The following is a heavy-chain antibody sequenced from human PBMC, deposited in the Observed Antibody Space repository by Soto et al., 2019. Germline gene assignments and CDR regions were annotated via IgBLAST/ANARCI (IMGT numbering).Heavy chain of an antibody. D-gene: IGHD3-10*01. Sequence: QVQLQESGPGLVKPSETLSLTCTVSGGSITNYYCSWFRQPPGKGLEWIGYINYDGYSAYNLSLKRRVTLSMDASKTQFXXMLESVTATDTAVYYCARHGFGPLHGLVDVWGPGTTVIVSS. V-gene: IGHV4-59*08. CDR3: ARHGFGPLHGLVDV. CDR2: INYDGYS. J-gene: IGHJ6*02. CDR1: GGSITNYY.